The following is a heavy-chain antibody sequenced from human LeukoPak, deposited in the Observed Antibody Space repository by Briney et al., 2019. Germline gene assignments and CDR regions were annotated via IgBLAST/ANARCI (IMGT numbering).Heavy chain of an antibody. CDR3: AKDRSTMIVVVIMGY. CDR1: GFTFSNAW. J-gene: IGHJ4*02. D-gene: IGHD3-22*01. V-gene: IGHV3-23*01. Sequence: GGSLRLSCAASGFTFSNAWMSWVRQAPGKGLEWVSAISGSGGSAYYADSVKGRFTISRDNSKNTLYLQMNSLRAEDTAVYYCAKDRSTMIVVVIMGYWGQGTLVTVSS. CDR2: ISGSGGSA.